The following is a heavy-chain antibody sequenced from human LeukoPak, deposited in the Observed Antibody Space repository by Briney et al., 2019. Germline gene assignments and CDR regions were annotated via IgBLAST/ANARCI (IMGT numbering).Heavy chain of an antibody. V-gene: IGHV1-69*05. D-gene: IGHD6-19*01. CDR1: GGTFSSYA. CDR3: AREVSSGWPFPFDY. Sequence: SVKVSCKASGGTFSSYAISWVRQAPGQGLEWMGRIIPIFGTANYAQKFQGRVTITTDESTSTAYMELSSLRSEDTAVYYCAREVSSGWPFPFDYWGQGTLVTVS. CDR2: IIPIFGTA. J-gene: IGHJ4*02.